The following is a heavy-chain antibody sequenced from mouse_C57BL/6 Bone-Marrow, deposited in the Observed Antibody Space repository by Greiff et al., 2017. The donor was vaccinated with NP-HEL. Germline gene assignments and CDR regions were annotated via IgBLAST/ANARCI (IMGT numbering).Heavy chain of an antibody. CDR3: ARCPLKYYGSRPYWYFDV. CDR2: IHPNSGST. D-gene: IGHD1-1*01. CDR1: GYTFTSYW. J-gene: IGHJ1*03. Sequence: QVQLQQPGAELVKPGASVKLSCKASGYTFTSYWMHWVKQRPGQGLEWIGMIHPNSGSTNYNEKFKSKATLTVDKSSSTAYMQLSSLTSEDSAVYYCARCPLKYYGSRPYWYFDVWGTGTTVTVSS. V-gene: IGHV1-64*01.